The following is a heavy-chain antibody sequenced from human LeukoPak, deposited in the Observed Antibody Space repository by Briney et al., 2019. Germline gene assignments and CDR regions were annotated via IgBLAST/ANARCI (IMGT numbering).Heavy chain of an antibody. V-gene: IGHV1-18*01. CDR1: GYTFTSYG. D-gene: IGHD2-15*01. CDR3: ARGVRYCSGGSCRYYFDY. Sequence: ASVKVSCKASGYTFTSYGISWVRQAPGQGLEWMGWISGYNGNTNNAQNLQGRVSMTTDTSRNTAYMELRSLRFDDTAVYYCARGVRYCSGGSCRYYFDYWGQGTLVTVSS. CDR2: ISGYNGNT. J-gene: IGHJ4*02.